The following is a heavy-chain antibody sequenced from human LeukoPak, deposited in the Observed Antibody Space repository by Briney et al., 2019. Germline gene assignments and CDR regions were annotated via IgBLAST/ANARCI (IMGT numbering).Heavy chain of an antibody. Sequence: PGGSLRLSCVVSGFTFSSCSMNWVRQAPGKGLEWVSYISSSTTRYYADSVKGRFTISRDNDKNSLYLQMNSLRDEDSAVYYCARDPHIAAAGTIFDYWGQGTLVTVSS. D-gene: IGHD6-13*01. J-gene: IGHJ4*02. V-gene: IGHV3-48*02. CDR2: ISSSTTR. CDR1: GFTFSSCS. CDR3: ARDPHIAAAGTIFDY.